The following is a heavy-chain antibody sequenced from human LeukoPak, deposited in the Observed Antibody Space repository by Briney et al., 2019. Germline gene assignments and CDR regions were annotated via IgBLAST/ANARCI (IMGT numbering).Heavy chain of an antibody. D-gene: IGHD3-22*01. J-gene: IGHJ5*02. CDR2: ISGSGGST. V-gene: IGHV3-23*01. CDR3: ARDLGQYYDTSDNWFDP. Sequence: GGSLRLSCAASEFTFSSHAMSWVRQAPGKGLEWVSAISGSGGSTYYADSVKGRFTISRDNAKNTLNLQMNSLRAEDTAVYYCARDLGQYYDTSDNWFDPWGQGTLVTVSS. CDR1: EFTFSSHA.